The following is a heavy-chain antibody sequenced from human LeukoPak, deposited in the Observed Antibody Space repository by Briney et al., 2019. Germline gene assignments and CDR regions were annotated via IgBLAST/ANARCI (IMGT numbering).Heavy chain of an antibody. J-gene: IGHJ6*03. V-gene: IGHV1-18*01. CDR1: GYTFTSYG. CDR2: ISAYNGNT. CDR3: AREYYYYYYMDV. Sequence: ASVTVSCKASGYTFTSYGISWVRQAPGQGLEWMGWISAYNGNTNYAQKLQGRVTMTTDTSTSTAYMELRSLRSDDTAVYYCAREYYYYYYMDVWGKGTTVTVSS.